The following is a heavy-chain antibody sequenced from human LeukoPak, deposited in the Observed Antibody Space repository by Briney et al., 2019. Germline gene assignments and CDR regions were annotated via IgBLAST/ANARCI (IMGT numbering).Heavy chain of an antibody. CDR1: GGSISSYY. Sequence: SETLSLTCTVSGGSISSYYWSWIRQPAGKGLEWIGRIYTSGSTNCNPSLKSRVTMSVDTSKNQFSLKLSSVTAADTAVYYCARGPLIWDSSGYYYEAWGQGTLVTVSS. CDR2: IYTSGST. V-gene: IGHV4-4*07. CDR3: ARGPLIWDSSGYYYEA. D-gene: IGHD3-22*01. J-gene: IGHJ4*02.